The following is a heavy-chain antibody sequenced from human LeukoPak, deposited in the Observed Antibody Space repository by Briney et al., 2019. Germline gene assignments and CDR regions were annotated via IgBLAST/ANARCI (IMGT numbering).Heavy chain of an antibody. Sequence: RPGGSLRLSCAASGFTFSSYAMNWVRQAPGKGLEWVSGTGSTGDSTFYADSVKGRFTVSRDNSKNTLSLQMNSLRAEDTAVYYCAKDPGVVPAHYFDYWGQGTLVTVSS. D-gene: IGHD2-2*01. V-gene: IGHV3-23*01. CDR2: TGSTGDST. CDR1: GFTFSSYA. J-gene: IGHJ4*02. CDR3: AKDPGVVPAHYFDY.